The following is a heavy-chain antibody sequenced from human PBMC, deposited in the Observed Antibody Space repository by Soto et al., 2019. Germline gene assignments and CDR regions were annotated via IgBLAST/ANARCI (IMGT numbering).Heavy chain of an antibody. CDR3: ARQRGRFLEWLFASPVGYMDV. V-gene: IGHV3-53*04. J-gene: IGHJ6*03. CDR1: GFTVSRNY. Sequence: GGSLRLSCAASGFTVSRNYMSWVRQAPGKGLEWVSVIYSGGSTYYADSVKGRFTISRHNSKNTLYLQMNSLRAEDTAVYYCARQRGRFLEWLFASPVGYMDVWGKGTTVTVS. D-gene: IGHD3-3*01. CDR2: IYSGGST.